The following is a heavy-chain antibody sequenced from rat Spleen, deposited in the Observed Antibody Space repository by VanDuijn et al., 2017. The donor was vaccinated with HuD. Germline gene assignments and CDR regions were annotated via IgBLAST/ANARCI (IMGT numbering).Heavy chain of an antibody. CDR1: GFTFSDCY. J-gene: IGHJ1*01. Sequence: EVQLLESDGGLVQPGRSLKLSCATSGFTFSDCYMAWVRQAPTKGLEWVATISYDGSSTYYRDSVKGRFTVSRDNAKSTLYLQMDSLRSEDMATYYCVRQGYLRDWYFDFWGPGTMVTVSS. D-gene: IGHD2-7*01. V-gene: IGHV5-29*01. CDR3: VRQGYLRDWYFDF. CDR2: ISYDGSST.